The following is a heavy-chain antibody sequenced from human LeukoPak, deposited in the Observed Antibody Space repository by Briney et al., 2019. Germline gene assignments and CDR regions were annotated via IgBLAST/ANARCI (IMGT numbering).Heavy chain of an antibody. Sequence: SETLSLTCAIYGGSFSYHYWSWIRQPPEKGLEWIGEINHSGNTNYNPSLKSRVTISVDTSKNQFSLKLSSVTAADTAVYYCARQGYYRSAFDYWGQGTLVTVSS. CDR3: ARQGYYRSAFDY. J-gene: IGHJ4*02. V-gene: IGHV4-34*01. CDR2: INHSGNT. D-gene: IGHD1-14*01. CDR1: GGSFSYHY.